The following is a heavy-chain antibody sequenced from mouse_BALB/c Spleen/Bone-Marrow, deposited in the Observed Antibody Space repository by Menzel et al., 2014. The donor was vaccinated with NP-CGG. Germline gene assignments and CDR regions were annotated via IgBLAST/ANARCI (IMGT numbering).Heavy chain of an antibody. J-gene: IGHJ2*01. D-gene: IGHD1-2*01. V-gene: IGHV1-14*01. CDR1: GYTFTSYV. Sequence: LVESGPELVKPGASVKMSCKASGYTFTSYVMHWVKRKPGQGLEWIGYINPYNDGSKYNEKFKGKATLTSDKSSSTAYMELSGLTSEDSAVYYCARYYYGYYFDYWGQGTTLTVSS. CDR2: INPYNDGS. CDR3: ARYYYGYYFDY.